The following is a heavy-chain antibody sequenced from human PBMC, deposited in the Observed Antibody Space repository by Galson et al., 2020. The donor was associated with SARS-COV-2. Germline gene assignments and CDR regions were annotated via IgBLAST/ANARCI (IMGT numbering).Heavy chain of an antibody. D-gene: IGHD3-22*01. Sequence: SETLSLTCTVSGGSISSGNYYWSWVRQHPGKDLEWIGYIYHSGRTYYNPSLKSRITMSVDTSKNQFSLKLNSVTAADTAVYYCARDRGTYYYETSGYYYGEAFDIWGQGTMVTVSS. CDR3: ARDRGTYYYETSGYYYGEAFDI. J-gene: IGHJ3*02. CDR2: IYHSGRT. V-gene: IGHV4-31*03. CDR1: GGSISSGNYY.